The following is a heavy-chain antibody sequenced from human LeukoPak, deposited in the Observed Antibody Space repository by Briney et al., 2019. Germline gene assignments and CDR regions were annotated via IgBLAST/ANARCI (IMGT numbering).Heavy chain of an antibody. J-gene: IGHJ4*02. D-gene: IGHD3-22*01. CDR3: ARVSITMIVVNGIDY. CDR1: GFIFSSYE. CDR2: INNSGNTV. Sequence: GRSLRLSCAASGFIFSSYEMNWVRQAPGKGLEWVAYINNSGNTVYNADSVKGRFTISRDNAKNSLYLQMNSLRAEDTAVYYCARVSITMIVVNGIDYWGQGTLVTVSS. V-gene: IGHV3-48*03.